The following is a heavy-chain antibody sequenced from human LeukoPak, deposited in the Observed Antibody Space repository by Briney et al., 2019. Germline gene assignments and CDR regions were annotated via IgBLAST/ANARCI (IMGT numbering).Heavy chain of an antibody. CDR1: GFIFSSYS. V-gene: IGHV3-21*04. Sequence: GGSLRLSCAASGFIFSSYSMSWVRQAPGKGLEWVSSISTSSSYIYYADSVKGRFTISRDNAKNSLYLQMNSLRAEDTAIYYCAKPARTDYADYWGQGTLVTVSS. CDR2: ISTSSSYI. CDR3: AKPARTDYADY. D-gene: IGHD1-14*01. J-gene: IGHJ4*02.